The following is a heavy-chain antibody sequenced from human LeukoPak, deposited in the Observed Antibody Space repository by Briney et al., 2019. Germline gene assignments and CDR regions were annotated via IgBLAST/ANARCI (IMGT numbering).Heavy chain of an antibody. V-gene: IGHV1-24*01. Sequence: ASVKVSCKVSGYTLTELSMHWVRQAPGKGLEWMGGFDPEDGETIYAQKFQGRVTMTEDTSTDTAYMELSSLRSEDTAVYYCATDIVVVPAAILRDYWGQGTLVTVSS. D-gene: IGHD2-2*02. CDR3: ATDIVVVPAAILRDY. CDR1: GYTLTELS. CDR2: FDPEDGET. J-gene: IGHJ4*02.